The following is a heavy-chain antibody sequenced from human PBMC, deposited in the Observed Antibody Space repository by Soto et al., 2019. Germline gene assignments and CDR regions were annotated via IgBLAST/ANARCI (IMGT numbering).Heavy chain of an antibody. V-gene: IGHV3-23*01. CDR2: ISGSGGST. CDR3: AKDQGGGYGDYDY. Sequence: EVQLLESGGGLVQPGGSLRLSCAASGFTFSSYAMSLVRQAPGKGREWVSAISGSGGSTYYADSVKGRFTISRDNSKNTLYLQMNSLRAEDTAVYYCAKDQGGGYGDYDYWGQGTLVTVSS. D-gene: IGHD4-17*01. CDR1: GFTFSSYA. J-gene: IGHJ4*02.